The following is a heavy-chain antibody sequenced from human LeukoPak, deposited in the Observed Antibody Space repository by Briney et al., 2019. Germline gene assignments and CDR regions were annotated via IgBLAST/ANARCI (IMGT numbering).Heavy chain of an antibody. CDR1: DGSISSYD. CDR2: IYTSGST. Sequence: SETLSLTCTVSDGSISSYDWSWIRQPPGKGLEWIGYIYTSGSTNYNPSLKSRVTISVDTSKNQFSLKLSSVTAADTAVYYCARGVSGYTYGSYYYYYMDVWGKGTTVTVSS. CDR3: ARGVSGYTYGSYYYYYMDV. J-gene: IGHJ6*03. V-gene: IGHV4-4*09. D-gene: IGHD5-18*01.